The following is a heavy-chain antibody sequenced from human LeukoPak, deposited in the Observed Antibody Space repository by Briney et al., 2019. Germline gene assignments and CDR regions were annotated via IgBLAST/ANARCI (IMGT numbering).Heavy chain of an antibody. CDR1: GFTFSSYV. Sequence: GGSLRLSCAASGFTFSSYVMSWVRQAPGKGLEWVSAISGSGGGTYYADSVKGRFTISRDNSKNTLYLQTNSLRAEDTAVYYCARRGAAGTYYFDYWGQGTMVTVSS. D-gene: IGHD6-13*01. CDR3: ARRGAAGTYYFDY. V-gene: IGHV3-23*01. J-gene: IGHJ4*03. CDR2: ISGSGGGT.